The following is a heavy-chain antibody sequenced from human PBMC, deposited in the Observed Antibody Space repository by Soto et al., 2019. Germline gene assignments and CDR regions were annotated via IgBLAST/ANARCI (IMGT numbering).Heavy chain of an antibody. CDR3: ARNLYHRFDP. CDR1: GFPFNTYA. Sequence: EVQLSESGGGLVQPGGSQRLSCAASGFPFNTYAMTWVRQAPGKDLEWVSAISVSGDKTYYAESVRGRFAISRDNSQNILFLQMNGLRAEDTALYYCARNLYHRFDPWGQGTLVIVSS. D-gene: IGHD2-2*01. V-gene: IGHV3-23*01. CDR2: ISVSGDKT. J-gene: IGHJ5*02.